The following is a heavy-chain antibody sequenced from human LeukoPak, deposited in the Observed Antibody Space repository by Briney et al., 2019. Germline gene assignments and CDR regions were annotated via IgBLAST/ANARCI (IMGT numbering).Heavy chain of an antibody. D-gene: IGHD6-19*01. CDR1: GFTFDDYA. J-gene: IGHJ4*02. CDR3: ARVHGSGLPFDY. Sequence: GGSLRLSCAASGFTFDDYAMHWVRQAPGRGLEWVSGISWNSGSIGYADSVKGRFTISRDNAKNTLYLQMNSLRVEDTAVYYCARVHGSGLPFDYWGQGTLVTVSS. CDR2: ISWNSGSI. V-gene: IGHV3-9*01.